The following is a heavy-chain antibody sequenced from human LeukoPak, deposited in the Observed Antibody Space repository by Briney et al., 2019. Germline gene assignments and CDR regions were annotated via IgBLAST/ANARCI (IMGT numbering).Heavy chain of an antibody. CDR3: ARASGFLNDY. CDR2: IYYSGST. V-gene: IGHV4-61*01. D-gene: IGHD2/OR15-2a*01. Sequence: SETLSLTCTVSGGSVSSGSYYWSWIRQPPGKGLEWIGYIYYSGSTNYNPSLKSRVTISVDTSKNQFSLKLSSVTAADTAVHYCARASGFLNDYWGQGTLVTVSP. J-gene: IGHJ4*02. CDR1: GGSVSSGSYY.